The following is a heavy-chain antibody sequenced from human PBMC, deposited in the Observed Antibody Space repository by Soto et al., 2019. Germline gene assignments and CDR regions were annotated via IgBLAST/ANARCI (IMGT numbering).Heavy chain of an antibody. CDR2: ISGSGGST. J-gene: IGHJ4*02. Sequence: GGSLSLSCAASGFTFSSYAMSWVRQAPGKGLEWVSAISGSGGSTYYADSVKGRFTISRDNSKNTLYLQMNSLRAEDTAVYYCAKGSSSWYGPLFDYWGQGTLVTVSS. V-gene: IGHV3-23*01. D-gene: IGHD6-13*01. CDR3: AKGSSSWYGPLFDY. CDR1: GFTFSSYA.